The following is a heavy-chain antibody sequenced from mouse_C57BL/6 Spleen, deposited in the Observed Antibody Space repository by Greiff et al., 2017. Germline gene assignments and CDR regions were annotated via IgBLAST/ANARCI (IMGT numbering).Heavy chain of an antibody. V-gene: IGHV10-1*01. D-gene: IGHD1-2*01. CDR3: VRGYQYYFDY. Sequence: EVQGVESGGGLVQPKGSLKLSCAASGFSFNTYAMNWVRQAPGKGLEWVARIRSKSNNYATYYADSVKDRFTISRDDSESMLYLQMNNLKTEDTAMYYCVRGYQYYFDYWGQGTTLTVSS. CDR2: IRSKSNNYAT. CDR1: GFSFNTYA. J-gene: IGHJ2*01.